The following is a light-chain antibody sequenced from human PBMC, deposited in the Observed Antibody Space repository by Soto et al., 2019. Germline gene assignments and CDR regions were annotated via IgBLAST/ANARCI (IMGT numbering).Light chain of an antibody. J-gene: IGLJ1*01. CDR3: SSKGSSTTRV. CDR1: SSDVCVYNY. CDR2: GVS. Sequence: SALAHPASVSGSPGQSITISCTGTSSDVCVYNYVSWYQQNPGKAPKLMIYGVSNRPSGVSSRFSGSKSGNTASLTISGLQAEDEADSSSSSKGSSTTRVFGTGTKVTVL. V-gene: IGLV2-14*01.